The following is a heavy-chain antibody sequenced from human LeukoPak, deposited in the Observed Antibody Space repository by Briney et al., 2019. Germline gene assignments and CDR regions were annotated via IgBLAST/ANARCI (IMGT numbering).Heavy chain of an antibody. CDR2: IYYSGST. D-gene: IGHD2-2*01. Sequence: ASETLSLTCTVSGGSISSYYWSWIRQPPGKGLEWIGYIYYSGSTNYNPSLKSRVTISVDTSKNQFSLKLSSVTAADTAVYYCARGRGCSSTSCSNWFDPWGHQAFDPWGQGTLVTVSS. CDR3: ARGRGCSSTSCSNWFDPWGHQAFDP. CDR1: GGSISSYY. V-gene: IGHV4-59*01. J-gene: IGHJ5*02.